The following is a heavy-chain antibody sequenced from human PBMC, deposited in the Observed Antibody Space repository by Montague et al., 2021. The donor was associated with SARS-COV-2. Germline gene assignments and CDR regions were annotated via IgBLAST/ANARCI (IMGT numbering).Heavy chain of an antibody. CDR3: AGVGFGYCSGGSCYRAIDY. D-gene: IGHD2-15*01. J-gene: IGHJ4*02. CDR2: IYDSGST. CDR1: GGSISSNNYY. V-gene: IGHV4-39*07. Sequence: SETLSLTCTVSGGSISSNNYYWDWIRQPPGMGLEWIGSIYDSGSTYYNPSLKSRVTISVDTSKNPFSLKLSSVTAADTAVYYCAGVGFGYCSGGSCYRAIDYWGQGTLVTVSS.